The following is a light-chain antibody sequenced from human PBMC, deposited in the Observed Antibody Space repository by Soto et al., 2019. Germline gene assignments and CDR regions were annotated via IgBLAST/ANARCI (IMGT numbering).Light chain of an antibody. J-gene: IGKJ1*01. CDR2: GAS. V-gene: IGKV3-20*01. CDR3: EHYGISPPWT. CDR1: QSISGTY. Sequence: EIVLTQSPGTMSLSPGERATLSCRASQSISGTYLAWYEQKPGRARRILIYGASNRATGIPDRFSGSGSGTDFTLTISRLEPEDFAVYYCEHYGISPPWTFGQGIKVEIK.